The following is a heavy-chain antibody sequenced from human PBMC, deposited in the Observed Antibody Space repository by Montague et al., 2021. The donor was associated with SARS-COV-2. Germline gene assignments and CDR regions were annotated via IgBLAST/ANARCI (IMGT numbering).Heavy chain of an antibody. CDR2: AYYVPSTNXANT. V-gene: IGHV4-59*01. J-gene: IGHJ3*02. CDR3: ARTWRFGQSYGLDI. Sequence: SETLSLTCSVSGDSISSYYYNWIRQTPGKGLEWIGYAYYVPSTNXANTNSNPSLKRRVTISLDTSENQFSLKLSSVTAAGTAVYYCARTWRFGQSYGLDIWGQGTMVTVSS. D-gene: IGHD3-16*01. CDR1: GDSISSYY.